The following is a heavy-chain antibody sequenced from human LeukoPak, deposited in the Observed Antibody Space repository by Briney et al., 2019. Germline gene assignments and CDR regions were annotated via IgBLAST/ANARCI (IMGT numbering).Heavy chain of an antibody. CDR3: ARDGHYGDYPGLWYFDL. CDR2: IYYSGST. J-gene: IGHJ2*01. V-gene: IGHV4-39*07. Sequence: SETLSLTCTVSGGSISSSSYYWGWIRQPPGKGLEWIGSIYYSGSTYYNPSLKSRVTISVDTSKNQFSLKLSSVTAADTAVYYCARDGHYGDYPGLWYFDLWGRGTLVTVSS. D-gene: IGHD4-17*01. CDR1: GGSISSSSYY.